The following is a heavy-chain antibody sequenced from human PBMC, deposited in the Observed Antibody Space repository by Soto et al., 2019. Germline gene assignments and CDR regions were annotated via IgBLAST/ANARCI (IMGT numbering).Heavy chain of an antibody. CDR1: GDSMNTNNW. CDR3: ARTRQSCTTSRCNDIYADF. CDR2: IHHNGDT. V-gene: IGHV4-4*02. J-gene: IGHJ4*02. Sequence: PSETLSLTCAVFGDSMNTNNWWSWVRQTPGKGLEWIGEIHHNGDTTYTPSLKSRVTMSLDKSKYHFSLSLTSVTAADTAVYYCARTRQSCTTSRCNDIYADFWGRGTLVTVSS. D-gene: IGHD2-8*01.